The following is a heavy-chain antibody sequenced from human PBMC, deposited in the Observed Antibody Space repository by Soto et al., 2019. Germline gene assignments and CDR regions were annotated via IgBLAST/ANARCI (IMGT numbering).Heavy chain of an antibody. V-gene: IGHV2-5*02. D-gene: IGHD6-6*01. CDR2: IYWDDDK. CDR1: GFSLSTSGVG. CDR3: DQRRGSSASAYNWFDP. J-gene: IGHJ5*02. Sequence: QITLKESGPTLVKPTQTLTLTCTFSGFSLSTSGVGVAWIRQPPGKALEWLALIYWDDDKRYSPSLNSSLTTTKDTSKNHVVLTMATMDPVDTATYYCDQRRGSSASAYNWFDPWGQGTLVTVSS.